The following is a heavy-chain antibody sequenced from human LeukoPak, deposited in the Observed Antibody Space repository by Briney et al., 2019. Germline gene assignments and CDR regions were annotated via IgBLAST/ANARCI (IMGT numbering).Heavy chain of an antibody. J-gene: IGHJ4*02. Sequence: SVKVSCKASGFTFTSSAMQWVRQARGQRLEWIGWIVVGSGNTNYAQKFQERVTITRDMSTSTAYMELSSLRSEDTAVYYCAAVWISGSYYVDYWGQGTLVTVSS. D-gene: IGHD1-26*01. CDR3: AAVWISGSYYVDY. V-gene: IGHV1-58*02. CDR2: IVVGSGNT. CDR1: GFTFTSSA.